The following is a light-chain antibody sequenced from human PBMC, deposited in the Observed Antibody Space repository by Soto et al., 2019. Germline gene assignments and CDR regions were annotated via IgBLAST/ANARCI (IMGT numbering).Light chain of an antibody. CDR3: NSYTRFSTYV. J-gene: IGLJ1*01. V-gene: IGLV2-14*01. CDR1: NNDIGLYNY. CDR2: EVS. Sequence: QSALTQPASVSGSPGQSITISCTGTNNDIGLYNYVSWYQQHPGKAPKVIIYEVSNRPSGVSNRFSGSKSGNTASLTISGLQAEDEADYYCNSYTRFSTYVFGTGTKLTVL.